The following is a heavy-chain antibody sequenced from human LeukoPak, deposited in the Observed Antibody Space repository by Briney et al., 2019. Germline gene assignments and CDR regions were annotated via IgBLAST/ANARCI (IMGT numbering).Heavy chain of an antibody. Sequence: PSETLSLTCTVSGGSISGYYCSWIRQPPGQGLEWIGYISYNSGSTNYNPSLKSRVSISADTSKNQCSLKLSSVTTADTAVYYCASGYSYVPAWVQGTLVTVSS. J-gene: IGHJ5*02. D-gene: IGHD5-18*01. CDR2: ISYNSGST. V-gene: IGHV4-59*01. CDR3: ASGYSYVPA. CDR1: GGSISGYY.